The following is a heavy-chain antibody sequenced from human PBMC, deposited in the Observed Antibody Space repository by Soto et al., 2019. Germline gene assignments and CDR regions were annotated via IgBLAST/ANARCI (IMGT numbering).Heavy chain of an antibody. D-gene: IGHD3-10*01. CDR3: AKRYGSGSYRDFNSYYGMDI. Sequence: GGSLRLSCAASRFTFRNYGMSWVRQGPGKGLEWVSGISPTGEQRFYVDSVRGRFFISRDNSQNTLSLEMSNLRADDTAVYYCAKRYGSGSYRDFNSYYGMDIWGQGTSVTVSS. V-gene: IGHV3-23*01. CDR1: RFTFRNYG. CDR2: ISPTGEQR. J-gene: IGHJ6*02.